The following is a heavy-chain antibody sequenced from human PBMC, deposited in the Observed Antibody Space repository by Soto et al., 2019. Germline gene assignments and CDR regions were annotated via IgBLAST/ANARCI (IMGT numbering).Heavy chain of an antibody. CDR2: IYYSGST. D-gene: IGHD3-22*01. CDR3: ARQASGYYYGWFDP. Sequence: SETLSLTCTVSGGSISSDYWSWIRQPPGKGLEWIGYIYYSGSTNYNPSLKSRVTISVDTSKNQFSLKLSSVTAADTAVYYCARQASGYYYGWFDPWGQGTLVTVSS. V-gene: IGHV4-59*08. J-gene: IGHJ5*02. CDR1: GGSISSDY.